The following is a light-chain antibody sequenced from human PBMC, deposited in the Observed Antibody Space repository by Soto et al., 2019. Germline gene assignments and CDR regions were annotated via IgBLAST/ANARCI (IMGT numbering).Light chain of an antibody. CDR1: QTVFHSSYNKDF. V-gene: IGKV4-1*01. CDR3: QQYYSTPYT. Sequence: DIVMTQSPDSLSVSLGERATINCKSSQTVFHSSYNKDFLAWYQQKPGQPPKLLFYWASTRESGVPARFSGGGSGTDFSLTISSLQPEDVAVYYCQQYYSTPYTFGQGTKLEIK. J-gene: IGKJ2*01. CDR2: WAS.